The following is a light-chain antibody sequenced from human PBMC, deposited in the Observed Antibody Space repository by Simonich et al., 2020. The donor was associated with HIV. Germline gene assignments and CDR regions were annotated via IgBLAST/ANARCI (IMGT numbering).Light chain of an antibody. CDR2: EDD. CDR1: SGSIASNS. V-gene: IGLV6-57*01. J-gene: IGLJ3*02. Sequence: NFMLTQPYSVSESPGKTVTISCTRSSGSIASNSVQWYQQRPGSSPTTVIYEDDQRPPGVPARFSGTSDSSTNSASLTISELKNEDEADYYCQSYDSSNWVFGGGTKLTVL. CDR3: QSYDSSNWV.